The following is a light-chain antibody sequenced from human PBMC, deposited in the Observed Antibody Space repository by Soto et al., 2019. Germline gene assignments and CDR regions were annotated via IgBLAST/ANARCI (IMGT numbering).Light chain of an antibody. CDR2: DAS. CDR1: QSLRSNF. J-gene: IGKJ1*01. Sequence: PGERATLSCTASQSLRSNFLAWYQQKPGQAPRLLIYDASSRAAGIPDRFSGSGSGTDFTLTISRLGPEDFAVYYCQQYGSSPWTFGQGTKVDIK. CDR3: QQYGSSPWT. V-gene: IGKV3-20*01.